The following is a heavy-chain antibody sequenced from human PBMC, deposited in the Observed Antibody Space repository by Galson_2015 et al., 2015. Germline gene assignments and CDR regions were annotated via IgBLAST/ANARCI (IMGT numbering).Heavy chain of an antibody. D-gene: IGHD1-26*01. CDR1: GFTFSSYA. V-gene: IGHV3-23*01. J-gene: IGHJ4*02. CDR3: AKHSGNYYFDY. CDR2: ISGSGGT. Sequence: SLRLSCAASGFTFSSYAMSWVRQAPGKGLEWVSAISGSGGTYHADSVKGRFTISRDNSKNTLYLQMNSLRAGDTAVYYCAKHSGNYYFDYWGQGTLVTVSS.